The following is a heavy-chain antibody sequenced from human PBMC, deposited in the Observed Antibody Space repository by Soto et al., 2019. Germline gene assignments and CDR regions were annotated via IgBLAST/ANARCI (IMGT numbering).Heavy chain of an antibody. Sequence: GASVKVSCKASGGTFSSYAISWVRQAPGQGLEWMGGIIPIFGTANYAQKFQGRVTITADESTSTAYMELSSLRSEDTAVYYCARDPDWNPRDGVGYYYGMDVWGQGTTVTVSS. V-gene: IGHV1-69*13. CDR3: ARDPDWNPRDGVGYYYGMDV. CDR1: GGTFSSYA. CDR2: IIPIFGTA. D-gene: IGHD1-1*01. J-gene: IGHJ6*02.